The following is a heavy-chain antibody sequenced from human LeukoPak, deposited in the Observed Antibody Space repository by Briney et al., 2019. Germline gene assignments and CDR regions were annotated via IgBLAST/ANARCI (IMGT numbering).Heavy chain of an antibody. CDR2: INPHSGGT. CDR3: AREIPCSSSSCLDY. J-gene: IGHJ4*02. V-gene: IGHV1-2*02. D-gene: IGHD2-2*01. CDR1: GYTFTAYY. Sequence: ASVKVSCKASGYTFTAYYMHWVRQAPGQGLEWMGWINPHSGGTNFAQKFQGRFTMTRDTSITTAHMELSRLTSDDTAMYYCAREIPCSSSSCLDYWGQGTLVTVSS.